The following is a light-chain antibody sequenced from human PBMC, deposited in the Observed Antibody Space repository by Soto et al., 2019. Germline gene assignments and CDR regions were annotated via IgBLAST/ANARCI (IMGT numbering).Light chain of an antibody. V-gene: IGKV3-20*01. CDR1: QSVSSNY. CDR2: GAS. Sequence: PGERATLSCRASQSVSSNYLAWYQQKPGQAPRVLIYGASSRTTGIPDRFSGSGSGTDFTLTISRLEPEDFAVYYCQQYNNWPPITFGQGTRLEIK. CDR3: QQYNNWPPIT. J-gene: IGKJ5*01.